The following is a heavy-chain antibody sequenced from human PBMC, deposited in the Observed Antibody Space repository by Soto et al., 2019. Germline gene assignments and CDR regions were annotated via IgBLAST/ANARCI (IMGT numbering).Heavy chain of an antibody. CDR1: GFTFSSYG. Sequence: AGGSLRLSCAASGFTFSSYGMHWVRQAPGKGLEWVAVISYDGSNKYYADSVKGRFTISRDNSKNTLYLQMNSLRAEDTAVYYCAKEGKQQLPYYWGQGTLVTVSS. CDR3: AKEGKQQLPYY. V-gene: IGHV3-30*18. J-gene: IGHJ4*02. CDR2: ISYDGSNK. D-gene: IGHD6-13*01.